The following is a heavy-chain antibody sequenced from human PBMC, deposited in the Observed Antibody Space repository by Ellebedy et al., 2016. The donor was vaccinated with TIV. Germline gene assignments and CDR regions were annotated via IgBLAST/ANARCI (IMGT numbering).Heavy chain of an antibody. J-gene: IGHJ4*02. CDR1: GFTFSSYA. CDR2: ISPTGSRT. CDR3: AKGRGGGSDTSAPRYYFDY. Sequence: GESLKISCAASGFTFSSYAMSWVRQAPGKGLEWVSTISPTGSRTYYADSVEGRFTISRDTSKKTLYLQMNSLRAEDTAIYYCAKGRGGGSDTSAPRYYFDYWGLGTLVTVSS. V-gene: IGHV3-23*01. D-gene: IGHD3-22*01.